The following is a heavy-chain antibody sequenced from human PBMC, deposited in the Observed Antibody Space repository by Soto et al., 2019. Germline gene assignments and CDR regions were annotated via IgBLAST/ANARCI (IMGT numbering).Heavy chain of an antibody. D-gene: IGHD3-10*01. CDR2: INPIISMS. CDR3: ATSYGSGYRAFDY. V-gene: IGHV1-69*02. J-gene: IGHJ4*02. Sequence: QVQLVQSGAGVKRPGSSVKVSCKASGDTFAFHSINWVRQAPGLGLEWVGWINPIISMSNYAQRFQGRVTMTGDKSTSTAYMVLSSLRSEDTAIYYCATSYGSGYRAFDYWGQGALVTVSS. CDR1: GDTFAFHS.